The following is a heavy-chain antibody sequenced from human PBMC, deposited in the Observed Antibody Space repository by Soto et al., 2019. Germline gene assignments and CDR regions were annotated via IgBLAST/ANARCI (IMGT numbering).Heavy chain of an antibody. J-gene: IGHJ6*02. CDR3: ARGAPTYGSGRNGFYYYGMDV. CDR1: GGTFSSYT. Sequence: SVKVSCKASGGTFSSYTISWVRQAPGQGLEWMGRIIPILGIANYAQKFQGRVTITADKSTSTAYMELSSLRSEDTAVYYCARGAPTYGSGRNGFYYYGMDVWGQGTTVTVSS. D-gene: IGHD3-10*01. V-gene: IGHV1-69*02. CDR2: IIPILGIA.